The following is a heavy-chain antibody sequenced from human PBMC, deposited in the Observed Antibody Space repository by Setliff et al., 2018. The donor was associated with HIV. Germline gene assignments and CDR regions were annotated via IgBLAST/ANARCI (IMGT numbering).Heavy chain of an antibody. CDR3: ARETDVSTSWFGGYYFDF. CDR2: INESGRI. CDR1: GGSFSGHY. D-gene: IGHD3-3*01. V-gene: IGHV4-34*01. Sequence: SETLSLTCAVYGGSFSGHYRNWVRQPPGKGLEWIGEINESGRINYNPSLKSRLIISVDTSKKQFSLNLISMTAADTAVYFCARETDVSTSWFGGYYFDFWGQGTVVTVSS. J-gene: IGHJ4*02.